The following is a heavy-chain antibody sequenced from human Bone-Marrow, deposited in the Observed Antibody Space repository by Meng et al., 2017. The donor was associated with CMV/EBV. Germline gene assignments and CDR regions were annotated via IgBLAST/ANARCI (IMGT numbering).Heavy chain of an antibody. D-gene: IGHD2-15*01. CDR2: IKQDGSEK. J-gene: IGHJ6*02. V-gene: IGHV3-7*01. CDR3: AKDIVVVVAARLHYGMDV. CDR1: GFTFSSYS. Sequence: GESLKISCAASGFTFSSYSMNWVRQAPGKGLEWVANIKQDGSEKYYVDSVKGRFTISRDNAKNSLYLQMNSRRAEDTAVYYCAKDIVVVVAARLHYGMDVWGQGTTVTVSS.